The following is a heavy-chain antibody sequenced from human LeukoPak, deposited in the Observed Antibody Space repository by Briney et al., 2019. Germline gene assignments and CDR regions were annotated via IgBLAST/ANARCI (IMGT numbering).Heavy chain of an antibody. CDR2: IYYSGST. CDR3: ARGGAHYYYGMDV. Sequence: PSETLSLTCTVSGGSISSYYWNWIRHPPGKGLERIGCIYYSGSTNYNPSLKSRVTISVDTSKNQFSLKLNSVTAADTAVYYCARGGAHYYYGMDVWGQGTTVTVSS. CDR1: GGSISSYY. J-gene: IGHJ6*02. V-gene: IGHV4-59*01.